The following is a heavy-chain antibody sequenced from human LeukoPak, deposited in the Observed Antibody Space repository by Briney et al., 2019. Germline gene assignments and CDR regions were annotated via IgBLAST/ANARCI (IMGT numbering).Heavy chain of an antibody. V-gene: IGHV4-34*01. CDR1: GGSLSGYY. J-gene: IGHJ4*02. CDR3: ARLSRYDILTGYYFDY. CDR2: INHSGST. Sequence: SETLSLTCAVYGGSLSGYYCSWIRQSPGPGLEWIGEINHSGSTNFNPSLKSRVTISVDTSKNQFSLKLSSVTAADTAVYYCARLSRYDILTGYYFDYWGQGTLVTVSS. D-gene: IGHD3-9*01.